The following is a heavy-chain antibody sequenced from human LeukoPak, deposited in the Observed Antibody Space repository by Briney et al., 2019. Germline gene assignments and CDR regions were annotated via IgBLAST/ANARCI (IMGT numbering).Heavy chain of an antibody. CDR2: ISHSGGT. J-gene: IGHJ5*02. CDR1: GGSISSSNW. Sequence: SETLSLTCVVSGGSISSSNWWSWVRPPPGKGLEWIGEISHSGGTNYNPSLKSRVTISVDKSNNQFSLKVNSVTAADTAVYYCARIAKTGLDLWGQGTLVTVSS. V-gene: IGHV4-4*02. CDR3: ARIAKTGLDL. D-gene: IGHD1-1*01.